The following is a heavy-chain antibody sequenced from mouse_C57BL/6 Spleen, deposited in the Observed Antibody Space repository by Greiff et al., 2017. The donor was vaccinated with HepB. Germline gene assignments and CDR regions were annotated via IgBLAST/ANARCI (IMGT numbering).Heavy chain of an antibody. V-gene: IGHV14-4*01. CDR3: TTGSSYEGY. D-gene: IGHD1-1*01. CDR1: GFNIKDDY. Sequence: EVQLQQSGAELVRPGASVKLSCTASGFNIKDDYMHWVKQRPGQGLEWIGWIDPENGDTEYASKFQGKATITADTSSNTAYLQLSSLTSEDTAVYYCTTGSSYEGYWGQGTTLTVSS. J-gene: IGHJ2*01. CDR2: IDPENGDT.